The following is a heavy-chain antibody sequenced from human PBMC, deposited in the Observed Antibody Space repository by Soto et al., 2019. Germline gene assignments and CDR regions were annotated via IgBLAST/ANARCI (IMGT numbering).Heavy chain of an antibody. Sequence: LRLSCAASGFTFSSYAMSWVRQAPGKGLEWVSAISGSGGGTYYADSVKGRFTISRDNSKNTLYLQMNSLRAEDTAVYSCAKAWMDNARQRYFDHWGQGTLVTVSS. D-gene: IGHD5-12*01. J-gene: IGHJ4*02. V-gene: IGHV3-23*01. CDR3: AKAWMDNARQRYFDH. CDR2: ISGSGGGT. CDR1: GFTFSSYA.